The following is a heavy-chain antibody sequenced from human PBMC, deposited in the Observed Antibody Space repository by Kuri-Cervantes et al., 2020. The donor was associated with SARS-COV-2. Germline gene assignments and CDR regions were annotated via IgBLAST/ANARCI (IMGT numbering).Heavy chain of an antibody. Sequence: ESLKISCTVSGGSISSSSYYWGWIRQPPGKGLEWIGSIYYSGSTYYNPSLKSRVTISVDTSMNQFSLKLSSVTAADTAVYYCAREVRGYHYGYFDYWGQGALVTVSS. CDR2: IYYSGST. D-gene: IGHD5-18*01. CDR1: GGSISSSSYY. CDR3: AREVRGYHYGYFDY. V-gene: IGHV4-39*07. J-gene: IGHJ4*02.